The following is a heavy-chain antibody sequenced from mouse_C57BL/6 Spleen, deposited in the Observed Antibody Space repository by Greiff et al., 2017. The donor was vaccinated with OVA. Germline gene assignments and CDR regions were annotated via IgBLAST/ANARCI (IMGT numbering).Heavy chain of an antibody. CDR3: ARESSTTVVEYAMDY. CDR1: GYAFTNYL. D-gene: IGHD1-1*01. CDR2: INPGSGGT. J-gene: IGHJ4*01. Sequence: QVQLQQSGAELVRPGTSVKVSCKASGYAFTNYLIEWVKQRPGQGLEWIGVINPGSGGTNYNEKFKGKATLTADKSSSTAYMQLSSLTSEDSAVYFCARESSTTVVEYAMDYWGQGTSVTVSS. V-gene: IGHV1-54*01.